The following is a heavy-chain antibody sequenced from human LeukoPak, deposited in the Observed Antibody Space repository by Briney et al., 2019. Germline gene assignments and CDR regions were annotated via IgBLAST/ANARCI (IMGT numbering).Heavy chain of an antibody. CDR3: GMSGDRVPLQDDVFDV. CDR1: GYSFNSYC. CDR2: IYPHDSGP. D-gene: IGHD1-26*01. J-gene: IGHJ3*01. V-gene: IGHV5-51*01. Sequence: GESLNLSCKVSGYSFNSYCIGLVREMPGEGTEWMGIIYPHDSGPTYSPSFQRQVTISVEKSINTAYLQWSSLQASDTAMYYCGMSGDRVPLQDDVFDVWAKGQWSPSLQ.